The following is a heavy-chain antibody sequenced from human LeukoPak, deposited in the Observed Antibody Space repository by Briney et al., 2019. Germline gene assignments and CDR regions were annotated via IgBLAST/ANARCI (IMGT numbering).Heavy chain of an antibody. CDR2: ISGSGGST. CDR3: ANLGRIVGATHRFDAFDI. Sequence: GGSLRLSCAASGFTFSSYAMSWVRQAPGKGLEWVSAISGSGGSTYDADSVKGRFTISRDNSKNTLYLQMNSLRAEDTAVYYCANLGRIVGATHRFDAFDIWGQGTMVTVSS. V-gene: IGHV3-23*01. D-gene: IGHD1-26*01. CDR1: GFTFSSYA. J-gene: IGHJ3*02.